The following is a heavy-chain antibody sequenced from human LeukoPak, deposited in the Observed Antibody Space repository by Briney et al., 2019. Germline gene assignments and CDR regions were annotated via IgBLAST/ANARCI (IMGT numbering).Heavy chain of an antibody. CDR1: GGSISSYY. J-gene: IGHJ4*02. CDR2: IYYSGST. Sequence: PSETPSLTCTVSGGSISSYYWSWIRQPPGKGLEWIGYIYYSGSTNYNPSLKSRVTISVDTSKNQFSLKLSSVTAADTAVYYCARDDAGYSYGYIYWGQGTLVTVSS. D-gene: IGHD5-18*01. CDR3: ARDDAGYSYGYIY. V-gene: IGHV4-59*01.